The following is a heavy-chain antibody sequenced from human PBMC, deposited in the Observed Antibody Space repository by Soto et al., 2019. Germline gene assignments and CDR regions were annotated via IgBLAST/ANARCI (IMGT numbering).Heavy chain of an antibody. V-gene: IGHV1-69*01. CDR1: GGTFSSYA. J-gene: IGHJ4*02. CDR3: ASSWNYAGTIVRGVIPFDY. Sequence: QVQLVQSGAEVKKPGSSVKVSCKASGGTFSSYAISWVRQAPGQGLEWMGGILPIFGTANYAQKFQGRVTITADESTSTASMELTSLRSEDTAVYYCASSWNYAGTIVRGVIPFDYCGQGTLVTVSS. D-gene: IGHD3-10*01. CDR2: ILPIFGTA.